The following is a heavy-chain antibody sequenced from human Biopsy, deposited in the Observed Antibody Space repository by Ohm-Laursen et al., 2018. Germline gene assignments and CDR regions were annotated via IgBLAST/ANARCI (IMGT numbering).Heavy chain of an antibody. Sequence: SLRLSCAASGFTFDDHAMHWVRQPPGRGLEWVSGISWNSDKIGYADSVKGRFTISRDNTKNLLYLQMNSLRAEDPAFYYCTRDQDYGDYCLDVWGQGTMVTVSS. CDR3: TRDQDYGDYCLDV. CDR1: GFTFDDHA. D-gene: IGHD4-17*01. CDR2: ISWNSDKI. J-gene: IGHJ6*02. V-gene: IGHV3-9*01.